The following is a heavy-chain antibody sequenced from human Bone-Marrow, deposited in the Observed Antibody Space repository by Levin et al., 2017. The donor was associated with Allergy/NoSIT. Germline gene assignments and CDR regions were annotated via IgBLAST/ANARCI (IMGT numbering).Heavy chain of an antibody. D-gene: IGHD3/OR15-3a*01. J-gene: IGHJ4*02. CDR1: GASISSGDHY. Sequence: LRLSCTVSGASISSGDHYWSWIRQPPGTGLEWIGYIYYSGSTHYISSLRGRITMSVDTSMHQFSLNLESVTAADTAVYYCARGVILWNGDQFYFDSWGQGSLVTVSS. CDR2: IYYSGST. V-gene: IGHV4-30-4*01. CDR3: ARGVILWNGDQFYFDS.